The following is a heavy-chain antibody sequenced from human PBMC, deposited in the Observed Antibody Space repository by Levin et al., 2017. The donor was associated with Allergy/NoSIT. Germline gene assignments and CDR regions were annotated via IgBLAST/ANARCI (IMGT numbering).Heavy chain of an antibody. D-gene: IGHD4-23*01. V-gene: IGHV4-59*01. CDR2: IFHTGNT. CDR1: GGSISNYY. Sequence: SETLSLTCTVSGGSISNYYWTWIRQPPGKGLEWIGYIFHTGNTYSNPSLKSRVTISVDTPKNQFSLKLTSATTADTAVYYCARDRNYGGNTYGLDVWGQGTTVTVSS. CDR3: ARDRNYGGNTYGLDV. J-gene: IGHJ6*02.